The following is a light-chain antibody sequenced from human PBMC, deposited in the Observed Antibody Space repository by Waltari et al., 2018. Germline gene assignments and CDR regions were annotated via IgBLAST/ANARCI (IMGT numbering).Light chain of an antibody. V-gene: IGLV3-21*03. CDR1: NIGGKT. Sequence: SYVLTQPASVSVAPGKTARITCEGNNIGGKTVNWYQLRPGPAPVLVVHDDSDRPSGIPERFSGSNSGNTATLTISGVEVGDEGDYYCPVWEGSSDRYVFGTGTAVSV. J-gene: IGLJ1*01. CDR2: DDS. CDR3: PVWEGSSDRYV.